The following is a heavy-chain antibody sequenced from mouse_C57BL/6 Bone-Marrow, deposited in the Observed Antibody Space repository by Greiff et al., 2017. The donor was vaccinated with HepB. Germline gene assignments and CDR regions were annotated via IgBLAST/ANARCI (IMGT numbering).Heavy chain of an antibody. CDR3: ARDDYYSNWYFDV. CDR2: IYPGSGST. CDR1: GYTFTSYW. V-gene: IGHV1-55*01. J-gene: IGHJ1*03. D-gene: IGHD2-5*01. Sequence: QVQLKQPGAELVKPGASVKMSCKASGYTFTSYWITWVKQRPGQGLEWIGDIYPGSGSTNYNEKFKSKATLTVDTSSSTAYMQLSSLTSEDSAVYYCARDDYYSNWYFDVWGTGTTVTVSS.